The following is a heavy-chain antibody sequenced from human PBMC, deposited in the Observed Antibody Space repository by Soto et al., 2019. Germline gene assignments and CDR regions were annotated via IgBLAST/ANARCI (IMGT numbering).Heavy chain of an antibody. Sequence: SETLSLTCTVSGGSITNYYWSWIRQPPGKGLEWIGYIYSSGSTNYNPSLKSRVTISVDTSKNQFSLKLSSVTAADTAVYYCARVRGYYYDSSGYLDAFDIWGQGTMVTVSS. D-gene: IGHD3-22*01. J-gene: IGHJ3*02. V-gene: IGHV4-59*08. CDR3: ARVRGYYYDSSGYLDAFDI. CDR2: IYSSGST. CDR1: GGSITNYY.